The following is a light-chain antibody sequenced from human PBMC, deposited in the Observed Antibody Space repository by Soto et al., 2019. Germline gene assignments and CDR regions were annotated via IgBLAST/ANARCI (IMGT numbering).Light chain of an antibody. CDR1: TSDIGAGFD. V-gene: IGLV1-40*01. CDR3: QSYDSSLSGNYV. CDR2: GNT. Sequence: QSALTQPPSVSGAPGQRVTISCTGSTSDIGAGFDVHWYQQLPGKAPKLLIYGNTNRPSGVPDRFSGSKSGTSASLAITGLQAEAEADYYCQSYDSSLSGNYVFGTGTKVTVL. J-gene: IGLJ1*01.